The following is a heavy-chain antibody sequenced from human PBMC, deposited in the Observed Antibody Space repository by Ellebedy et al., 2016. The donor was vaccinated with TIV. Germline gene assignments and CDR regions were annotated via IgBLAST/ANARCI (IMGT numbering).Heavy chain of an antibody. CDR2: INSDGRGA. J-gene: IGHJ4*02. CDR1: GFTFSSYW. Sequence: GESLKISXAASGFTFSSYWMHWVRQAPGKGLVWVSRINSDGRGAASADSVKGRFTISRDNSKNTLYLQMNSLRVEDTAVYYCAKVSLSGSYGSGSSFDHWGQGTLVTVSS. D-gene: IGHD3-10*01. V-gene: IGHV3-74*01. CDR3: AKVSLSGSYGSGSSFDH.